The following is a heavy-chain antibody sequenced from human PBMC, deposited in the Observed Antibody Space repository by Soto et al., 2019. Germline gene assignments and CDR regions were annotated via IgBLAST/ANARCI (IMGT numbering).Heavy chain of an antibody. CDR2: IYPGDSDT. D-gene: IGHD1-26*01. CDR1: GYSFTNYW. J-gene: IGHJ3*02. Sequence: GESLKISCKGSGYSFTNYWIGWVRQMTGKGLEWMGIIYPGDSDTRYSPSFQGQVTISADKSISTAYLQWSSLKASDTAMYYCARPQIGSYYAFDIWGQGTMVTVSS. CDR3: ARPQIGSYYAFDI. V-gene: IGHV5-51*01.